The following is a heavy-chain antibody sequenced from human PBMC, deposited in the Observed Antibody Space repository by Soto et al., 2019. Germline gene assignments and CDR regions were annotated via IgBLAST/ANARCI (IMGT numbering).Heavy chain of an antibody. V-gene: IGHV4-59*01. J-gene: IGHJ4*02. Sequence: QVQLQESGPGLVKPSETLSLTCTVSGGSISSYYWSWIRQPPGKGLKWIGYIYYSGSTNYNPSPKGRVPLSVDTSKNQCSLKLSSVTAADTAVYYCARRYGGNFDYWGQGTLVTVSS. CDR2: IYYSGST. CDR1: GGSISSYY. CDR3: ARRYGGNFDY. D-gene: IGHD3-16*01.